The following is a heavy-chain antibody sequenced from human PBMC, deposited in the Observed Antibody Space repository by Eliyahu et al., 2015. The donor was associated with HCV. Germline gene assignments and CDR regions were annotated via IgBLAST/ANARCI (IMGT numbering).Heavy chain of an antibody. Sequence: KANSYATAYAASVKGRFTISRDDSKNTAYLQMNSLKTEDTAVYYCTSMVKYYYYYYGMDVWGQGTTVTVSS. V-gene: IGHV3-73*01. CDR2: KANSYAT. CDR3: TSMVKYYYYYYGMDV. D-gene: IGHD5-18*01. J-gene: IGHJ6*02.